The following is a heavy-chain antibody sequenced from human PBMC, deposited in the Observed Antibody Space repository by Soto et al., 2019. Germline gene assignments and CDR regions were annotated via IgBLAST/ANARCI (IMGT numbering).Heavy chain of an antibody. CDR1: GGTLSNYA. CDR2: IIPIFNTA. Sequence: QVQLVPSGAEVKKPGSSVKVSCKASGGTLSNYAFTWVRQAPGQGLEWMGGIIPIFNTANYAQRFQGRVTITADESTSTAYMELNSLRSEDTAVSYCARVRPTEYVGNYNNGLDVWGQGNPVTVSS. J-gene: IGHJ6*02. CDR3: ARVRPTEYVGNYNNGLDV. V-gene: IGHV1-69*01. D-gene: IGHD1-26*01.